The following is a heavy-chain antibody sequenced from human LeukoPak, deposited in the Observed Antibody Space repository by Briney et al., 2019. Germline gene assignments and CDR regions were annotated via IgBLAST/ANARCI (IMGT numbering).Heavy chain of an antibody. CDR3: AAGVVGATTSYYYGMDV. CDR1: GFTFTSSA. D-gene: IGHD1-26*01. CDR2: IVVGSGNA. V-gene: IGHV1-58*02. J-gene: IGHJ6*02. Sequence: TSVKVSCMASGFTFTSSAMQWVRQARGQRLEWIGWIVVGSGNANYAQKFQERVTITRDMSTSTAYMELSSLRSEDTAVYYCAAGVVGATTSYYYGMDVWGQGTTVTVSS.